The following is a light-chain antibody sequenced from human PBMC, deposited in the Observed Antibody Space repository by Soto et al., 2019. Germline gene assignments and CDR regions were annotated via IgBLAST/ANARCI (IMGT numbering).Light chain of an antibody. J-gene: IGKJ1*01. CDR2: WAS. CDR1: QSLLKSSNNKNS. CDR3: QQYGSSPAT. V-gene: IGKV4-1*01. Sequence: DIVMTQSPDSLAVSLGERATLNCKSRQSLLKSSNNKNSLAWYQQKPGQPPKLLIYWASTRESGVPDRFTGSGSGTDFTLSVSRLEPEDFAVYFCQQYGSSPATFGQGTKVDIK.